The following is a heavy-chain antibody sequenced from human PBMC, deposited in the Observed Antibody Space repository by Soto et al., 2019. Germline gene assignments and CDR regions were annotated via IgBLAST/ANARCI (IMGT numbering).Heavy chain of an antibody. CDR2: INSDGSDA. V-gene: IGHV3-74*01. CDR1: GFTFSSYW. J-gene: IGHJ5*02. CDR3: ARDKPYNWFDP. Sequence: PGWSLRLSCAASGFTFSSYWMHWVRQVPGKGLVWVSRINSDGSDAIYADSVKVRFTISRDNAKNMLYLQMDSLRAEDTAVYHCARDKPYNWFDPWGQGTLVTVSS.